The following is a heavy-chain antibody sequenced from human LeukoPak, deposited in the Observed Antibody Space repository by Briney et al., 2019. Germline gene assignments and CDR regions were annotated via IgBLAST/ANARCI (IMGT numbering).Heavy chain of an antibody. D-gene: IGHD5-18*01. CDR3: AREAMYSYGNNFDY. J-gene: IGHJ4*02. Sequence: PSETLSLTCTVSGGSVSSGSYYWSWIRQPPGKGLEWIGYIYYSGGTNYNPSLKSRVTISVDTSKNQFSLKLSSVTAADTAVYHCAREAMYSYGNNFDYWGQGTLVTVSS. CDR2: IYYSGGT. CDR1: GGSVSSGSYY. V-gene: IGHV4-61*01.